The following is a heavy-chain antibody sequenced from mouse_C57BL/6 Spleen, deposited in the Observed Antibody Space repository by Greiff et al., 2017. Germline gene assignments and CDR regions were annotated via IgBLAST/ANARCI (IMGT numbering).Heavy chain of an antibody. Sequence: DVQLQESGEGLVKPGGSLKLSCAASGFTFSSYAMSWVRQTPEKRLEWVAYISSGGDYIYYAETVKGRFTISRDNARNTLYLQMSSLKSEDTAMYYCTREIDYYGSIYAMDYWGQGTSVTVSS. CDR3: TREIDYYGSIYAMDY. CDR2: ISSGGDYI. CDR1: GFTFSSYA. V-gene: IGHV5-9-1*02. D-gene: IGHD1-1*01. J-gene: IGHJ4*01.